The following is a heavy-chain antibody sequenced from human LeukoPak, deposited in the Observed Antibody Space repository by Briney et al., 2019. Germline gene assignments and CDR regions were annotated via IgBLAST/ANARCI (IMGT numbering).Heavy chain of an antibody. V-gene: IGHV4-34*01. Sequence: PSETLSLTCAVYGGSFSGYYWGWLRQPPGKGLEWVGEINHSGSTNYNPSLKSRVTISVDTSKNQFSLKLSSVTAADTAVYYCARGGVQYYDILTGYYTNYFDYWGQGTLVTVSS. CDR1: GGSFSGYY. J-gene: IGHJ4*02. CDR2: INHSGST. D-gene: IGHD3-9*01. CDR3: ARGGVQYYDILTGYYTNYFDY.